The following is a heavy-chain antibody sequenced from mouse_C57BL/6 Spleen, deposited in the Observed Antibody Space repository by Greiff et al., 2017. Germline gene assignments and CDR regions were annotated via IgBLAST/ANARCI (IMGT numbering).Heavy chain of an antibody. Sequence: QVQLQQSGAELVKPGASVKISCKASGYAFSSYWMNWVKQRPGKGLEWIGQIYPGDGDTNYNGKFKGKATLTADKSSSTAYMQLSSLTSEDSAVYFCATVITTVVGNYYAMGGWGQGTSVTVSS. CDR1: GYAFSSYW. J-gene: IGHJ4*01. V-gene: IGHV1-80*01. CDR3: ATVITTVVGNYYAMGG. D-gene: IGHD1-1*01. CDR2: IYPGDGDT.